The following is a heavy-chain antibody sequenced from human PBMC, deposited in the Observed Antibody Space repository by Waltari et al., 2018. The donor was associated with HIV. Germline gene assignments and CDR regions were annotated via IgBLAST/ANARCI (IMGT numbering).Heavy chain of an antibody. D-gene: IGHD3-10*01. Sequence: EVQLVESGGGLVQPGESLRLSCTASGSSFSTSWMGWVRQSPGRGLGWGANMKEDGSEKRYADSVKGRFIISRDNAMNSLYLQMNNLRAEDTAVYYCATGFVPGYWGQGTLVTVSS. V-gene: IGHV3-7*01. CDR2: MKEDGSEK. CDR1: GSSFSTSW. CDR3: ATGFVPGY. J-gene: IGHJ4*02.